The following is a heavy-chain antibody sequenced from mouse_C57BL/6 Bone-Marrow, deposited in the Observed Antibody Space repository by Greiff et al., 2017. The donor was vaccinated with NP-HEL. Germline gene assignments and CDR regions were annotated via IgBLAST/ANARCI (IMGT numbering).Heavy chain of an antibody. J-gene: IGHJ2*01. CDR3: ARGGVSPDY. CDR2: IDPSDSYT. V-gene: IGHV1-69*01. CDR1: GYTFTSYW. D-gene: IGHD2-2*01. Sequence: QVQLQQPGAELVMPGASVKLSCKASGYTFTSYWMLWVKQRPGQGLEWIGEIDPSDSYTNYNQKFKGKSTLTVDKSSSTAYMQLSSLTSEDSAVYYCARGGVSPDYWGQGTTLTVSS.